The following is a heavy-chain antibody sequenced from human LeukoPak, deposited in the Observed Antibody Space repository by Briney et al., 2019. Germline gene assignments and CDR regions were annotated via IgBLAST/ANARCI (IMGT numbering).Heavy chain of an antibody. CDR1: GYSFTSYW. V-gene: IGHV5-51*01. CDR2: IYPGDPDT. Sequence: GESLKISCKASGYSFTSYWIGWVRHMPGKGLEWMGIIYPGDPDTRYSPSFQGQVTISADKSTPTAYLQWSSLKASDTAMYYCVRHPSRANWFGPWGQGTLVTVSS. J-gene: IGHJ5*02. CDR3: VRHPSRANWFGP.